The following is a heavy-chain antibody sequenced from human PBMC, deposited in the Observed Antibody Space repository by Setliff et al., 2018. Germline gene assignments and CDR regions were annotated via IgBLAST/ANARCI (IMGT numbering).Heavy chain of an antibody. D-gene: IGHD3-10*01. Sequence: LSLSCAASGFTFSNAWMSWVRQAPGKGLEWVGQIKRKTDGETTDYAAPVKGRFIISRDDSKRTLYLQMNSLKNEDTALYYCMSTPSGTYSTYYYYYNMDVWGKGTQVTVSS. CDR2: IKRKTDGETT. CDR1: GFTFSNAW. V-gene: IGHV3-15*01. CDR3: MSTPSGTYSTYYYYYNMDV. J-gene: IGHJ6*03.